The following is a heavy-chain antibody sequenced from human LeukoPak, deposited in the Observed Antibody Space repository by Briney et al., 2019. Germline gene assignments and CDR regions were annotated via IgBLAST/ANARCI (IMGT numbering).Heavy chain of an antibody. D-gene: IGHD5-12*01. Sequence: PPGGSLRLSCAASGFTFSSYAMSWVRQAPGKGLEWVSAISGSAYGTYYADSVKGRFTISRDNSKNTLHLQMNSLRAEDTAVYYCAKEAGYSGYDFPDFWGQGTLVTVSS. CDR2: ISGSAYGT. J-gene: IGHJ4*02. CDR3: AKEAGYSGYDFPDF. CDR1: GFTFSSYA. V-gene: IGHV3-23*01.